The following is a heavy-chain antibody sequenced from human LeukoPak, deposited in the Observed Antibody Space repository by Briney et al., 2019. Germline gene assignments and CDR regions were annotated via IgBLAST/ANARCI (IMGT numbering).Heavy chain of an antibody. CDR1: GFIVSSNY. CDR3: ARGYGDPTFDY. V-gene: IGHV3-53*01. D-gene: IGHD2-21*02. CDR2: IYSGGST. Sequence: PGGSLRLSCVASGFIVSSNYMNWVRQAPGKGLEWVSVIYSGGSTYYADSVKGRFTISRDNSKNTLYLQMNSLRAEDTAVYYCARGYGDPTFDYWGQGTLVTVSS. J-gene: IGHJ4*02.